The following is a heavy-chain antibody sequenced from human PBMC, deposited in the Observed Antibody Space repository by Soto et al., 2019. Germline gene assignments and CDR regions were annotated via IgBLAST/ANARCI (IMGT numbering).Heavy chain of an antibody. V-gene: IGHV1-8*02. CDR2: MNPYNGDT. J-gene: IGHJ4*02. D-gene: IGHD7-27*01. CDR1: GYTFTTYD. Sequence: QVQLVQSGAEVKKPGASVKVSCKASGYTFTTYDVNWMRQATGQGPEWLGWMNPYNGDTGYAQKFQGRVTLTRDTSMNTAYLELSSLTYEDTAVYYCARNRRETGNFDYWGQGTLVNVSS. CDR3: ARNRRETGNFDY.